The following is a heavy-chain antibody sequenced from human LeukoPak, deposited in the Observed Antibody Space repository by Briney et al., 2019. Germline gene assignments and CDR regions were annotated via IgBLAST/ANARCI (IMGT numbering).Heavy chain of an antibody. D-gene: IGHD6-13*01. CDR3: ARDGPIAAGDAFDI. Sequence: GASVKVSCKASGYTFTKNGMNWVRQAPGQGLEWMGGIIPIFGTANYAQKFQGRVTITADKSTSTAYMELSSLRSEDTAVYYCARDGPIAAGDAFDIWGQGTMVTVSS. CDR1: GYTFTKNG. CDR2: IIPIFGTA. V-gene: IGHV1-69*06. J-gene: IGHJ3*02.